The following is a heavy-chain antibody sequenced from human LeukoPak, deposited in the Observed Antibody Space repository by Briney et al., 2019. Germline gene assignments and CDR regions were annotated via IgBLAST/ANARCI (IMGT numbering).Heavy chain of an antibody. V-gene: IGHV4-4*02. CDR3: ARGSDEWRHGGYYYYMDV. CDR1: GGSISSSNW. CDR2: IYHSGST. Sequence: SETLSLTCAVSGGSISSSNWWSWVRQPPGKGLEWIGEIYHSGSTNYNPSLKSRVTISVDKSKNQFSLKLSSVTAADTAVYYCARGSDEWRHGGYYYYMDVWGKGTTVTVSS. J-gene: IGHJ6*03. D-gene: IGHD2-8*01.